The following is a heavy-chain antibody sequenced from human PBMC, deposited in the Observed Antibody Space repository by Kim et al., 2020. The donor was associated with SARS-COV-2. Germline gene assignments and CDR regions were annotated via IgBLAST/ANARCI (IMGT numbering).Heavy chain of an antibody. V-gene: IGHV3-7*01. Sequence: GGSLRLSCAASGFTFSSYWMSWVRQAPGKGLEWVANIKQDGSEKYYVDSVKGRFTISRDNAKNSLYLQMNSLRAEDTAVYYCARDFTPQYFDWLLPFDYWGQGTLVTVSS. CDR1: GFTFSSYW. CDR2: IKQDGSEK. CDR3: ARDFTPQYFDWLLPFDY. J-gene: IGHJ4*02. D-gene: IGHD3-9*01.